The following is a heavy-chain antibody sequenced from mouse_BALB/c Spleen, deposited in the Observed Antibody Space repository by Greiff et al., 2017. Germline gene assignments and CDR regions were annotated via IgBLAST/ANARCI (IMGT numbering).Heavy chain of an antibody. CDR2: ISSGGSYT. CDR1: GFTFSSYG. J-gene: IGHJ2*01. V-gene: IGHV5-6*01. D-gene: IGHD2-1*01. Sequence: EVMLVESGGDLVKPGGSLKLSCAASGFTFSSYGMSWVRQTPDKRLEWVATISSGGSYTYYPDSVKGRFTISRDNAKNTLYLQMSSLKSEDTAMYYCARHERGYGNYFDYWGQGTTLTVSS. CDR3: ARHERGYGNYFDY.